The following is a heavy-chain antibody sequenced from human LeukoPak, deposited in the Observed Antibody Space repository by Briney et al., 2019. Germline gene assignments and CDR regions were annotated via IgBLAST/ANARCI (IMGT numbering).Heavy chain of an antibody. J-gene: IGHJ4*02. CDR1: GYSFTRYW. Sequence: KNGESLKISCKGSGYSFTRYWIGWVRQMPGKGLEWMGIIYPGDSDTRYSPSFQGQVTMSADKSISTAFLQWSRLKASDTAMYHCVRGYGDYEIDYWGQGTLVTVSS. D-gene: IGHD4-17*01. CDR2: IYPGDSDT. CDR3: VRGYGDYEIDY. V-gene: IGHV5-51*01.